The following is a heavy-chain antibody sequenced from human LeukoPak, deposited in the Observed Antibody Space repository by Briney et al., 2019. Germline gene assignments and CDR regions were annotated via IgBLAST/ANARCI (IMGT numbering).Heavy chain of an antibody. Sequence: ASVKVSCKASGYTFTDYYMHWVRQAPGQGLEWMGWINPNSGATNYAQKFQDRVTMTGDKSITTAYMELSRLRSDDTAVYYCAILYGSGFDPWGQGTLVTVSS. CDR3: AILYGSGFDP. J-gene: IGHJ5*02. D-gene: IGHD3-10*01. CDR1: GYTFTDYY. CDR2: INPNSGAT. V-gene: IGHV1-2*02.